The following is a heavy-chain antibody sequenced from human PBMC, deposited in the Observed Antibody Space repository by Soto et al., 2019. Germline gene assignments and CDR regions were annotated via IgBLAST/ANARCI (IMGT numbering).Heavy chain of an antibody. V-gene: IGHV3-30*18. Sequence: QVQLVESGGGVVQPGRSLRLSCAASGFTFSSYGMHWVRQAPGKGLEWVAVISYDGSNKYYADSVKGRFTISRDNSKKTLYLQMNSLRAEDTAVYYCAKDDGGGSESLKGGGMDVWGQGTTVTVSS. CDR1: GFTFSSYG. CDR2: ISYDGSNK. J-gene: IGHJ6*02. CDR3: AKDDGGGSESLKGGGMDV. D-gene: IGHD3-16*01.